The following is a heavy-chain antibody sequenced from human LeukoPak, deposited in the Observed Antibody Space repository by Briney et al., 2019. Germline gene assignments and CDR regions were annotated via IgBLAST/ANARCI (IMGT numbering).Heavy chain of an antibody. J-gene: IGHJ5*02. CDR3: GRDRSEGVDYYDGSAGGWFAP. CDR2: ISSSGSTI. Sequence: GGSLRLSCAASGFTFSDYYMSWIRQAPGKGLEWVSYISSSGSTIYYADSVKGRFTISRDNAKNSLYLQMNSLRAEDTAVYYCGRDRSEGVDYYDGSAGGWFAPGGRGPLVTVSS. V-gene: IGHV3-11*01. CDR1: GFTFSDYY. D-gene: IGHD3-22*01.